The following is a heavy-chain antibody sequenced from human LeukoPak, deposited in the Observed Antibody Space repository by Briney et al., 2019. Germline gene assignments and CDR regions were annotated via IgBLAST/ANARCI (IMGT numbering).Heavy chain of an antibody. CDR2: IKRDASEK. D-gene: IGHD5-18*01. CDR3: ASLDTAMVFSYDWFGL. V-gene: IGHV3-7*01. CDR1: GFTFSDYW. Sequence: GGTLRLSCAASGFTFSDYWMSWVRQAPGKGLEWVACIKRDASEKYYVDSVRGRFTISRDNARNSLYLQMNSLTVEDTAVYYCASLDTAMVFSYDWFGLWGQGALVTVSS. J-gene: IGHJ5*02.